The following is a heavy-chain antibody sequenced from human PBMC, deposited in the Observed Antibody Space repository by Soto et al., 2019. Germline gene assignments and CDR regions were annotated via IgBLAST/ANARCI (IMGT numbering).Heavy chain of an antibody. CDR3: ARNRRYLDSMDV. D-gene: IGHD1-20*01. CDR1: GFTVNSDS. J-gene: IGHJ6*02. CDR2: IYSGGTT. V-gene: IGHV3-53*01. Sequence: EVQVVESGGGLIQPGGSLRLSCAASGFTVNSDSMTWVRQSPGKGLEWVSVIYSGGTTYYADSVKGRFTISRDNSKNTLYLQMNSLRVEDTAVYYCARNRRYLDSMDVWGQGTTVTVSS.